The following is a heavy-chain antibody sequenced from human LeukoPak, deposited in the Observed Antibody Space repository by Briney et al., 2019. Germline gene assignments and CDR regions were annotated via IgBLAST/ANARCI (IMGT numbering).Heavy chain of an antibody. J-gene: IGHJ5*02. CDR1: GGSISSGGFS. D-gene: IGHD1-1*01. Sequence: ASETLSLTCAVSGGSISSGGFSWSWLRQPPGKGLEWIGYMYHGGSTYYNPSLESRVTISVDRSKNQFSLKLSSVTAADTAVYYCAREGTSGTHLNWFDPWGQGTLVTVSS. V-gene: IGHV4-30-2*01. CDR2: MYHGGST. CDR3: AREGTSGTHLNWFDP.